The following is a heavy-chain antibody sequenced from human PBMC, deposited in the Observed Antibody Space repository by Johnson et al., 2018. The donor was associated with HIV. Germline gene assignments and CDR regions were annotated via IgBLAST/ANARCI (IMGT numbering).Heavy chain of an antibody. CDR1: GFTFDDYA. CDR2: ISSGAGTM. J-gene: IGHJ3*02. Sequence: VQLVESGGGLVQPGRSLRLSCAASGFTFDDYAMHWVRQAPGKGLEWVSYISSGAGTMYHAYSVSGRFTISRDNAKNSLYLQMNSLRAEDTAVYYCARDNWNDADGAFDIWGQGTMVTVSS. CDR3: ARDNWNDADGAFDI. V-gene: IGHV3-48*03. D-gene: IGHD1-20*01.